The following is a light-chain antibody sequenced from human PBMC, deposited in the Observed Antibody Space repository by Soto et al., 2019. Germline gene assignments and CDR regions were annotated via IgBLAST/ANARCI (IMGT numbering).Light chain of an antibody. J-gene: IGKJ1*01. V-gene: IGKV1-27*01. CDR2: AAS. Sequence: DIQMTQYPSSLSASVGDRVTITCRASQGINNYLAWYQQRPGKVPKLLIYAASTLQSGVPSRFRGSRSGTDFTLTIASPQPEDVATYYCQNYNSAPRTFGQGTKVDIK. CDR1: QGINNY. CDR3: QNYNSAPRT.